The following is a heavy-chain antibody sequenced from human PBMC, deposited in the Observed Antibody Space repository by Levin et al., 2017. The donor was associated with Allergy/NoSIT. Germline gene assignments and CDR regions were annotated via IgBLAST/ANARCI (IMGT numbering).Heavy chain of an antibody. CDR3: AKVPSAAAGFFPDY. J-gene: IGHJ4*02. D-gene: IGHD6-13*01. Sequence: SCAASGFTFSSYAMSWVRQAPGKGLEWVSAISGSGGSTYYADSVKGRFTISRDNSKNTLYLQMNSLRAEDTAVYYCAKVPSAAAGFFPDYWGQGTLVTVSS. CDR2: ISGSGGST. V-gene: IGHV3-23*01. CDR1: GFTFSSYA.